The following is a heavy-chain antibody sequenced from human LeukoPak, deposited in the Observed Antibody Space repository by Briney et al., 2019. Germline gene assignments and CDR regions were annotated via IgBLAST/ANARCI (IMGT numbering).Heavy chain of an antibody. J-gene: IGHJ4*02. Sequence: GESLKISCKGSGYSFTRYWIGWVRQMPGKGLEWMGIIYPGDSDTRYSPSFQGQVTISADKSISTAYLQWSNLTASDTAMYYCASAVDTARYYFDYWGQGTLVTASS. V-gene: IGHV5-51*01. CDR3: ASAVDTARYYFDY. CDR1: GYSFTRYW. D-gene: IGHD5-18*01. CDR2: IYPGDSDT.